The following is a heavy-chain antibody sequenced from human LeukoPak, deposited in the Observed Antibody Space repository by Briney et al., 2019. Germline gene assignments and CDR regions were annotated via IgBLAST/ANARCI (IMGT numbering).Heavy chain of an antibody. Sequence: GGSLRLSCAAPGFTLSPYWMHWGRQAPGKGLVWVSRINSDGSITTYPNTGKGISTISSNNAKNTLYLKMNILSAEDTDVSYCERSRGPLLEDWGKGTLVTVSS. CDR3: ERSRGPLLED. CDR2: INSDGSIT. CDR1: GFTLSPYW. V-gene: IGHV3-74*01. D-gene: IGHD3-16*01. J-gene: IGHJ4*02.